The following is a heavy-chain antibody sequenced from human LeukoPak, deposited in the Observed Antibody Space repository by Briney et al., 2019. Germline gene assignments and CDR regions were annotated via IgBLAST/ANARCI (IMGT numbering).Heavy chain of an antibody. D-gene: IGHD3-9*01. Sequence: GGSLRLSCAASEFTFRTYNMNWVRQAPGKGLEWVSYITRTSDTIYYGDSVKGRFTVSRDNARNSLYLQMNSLRAEDTAVYYCASRRYYDILTGRTFDYWGQGTLVTVSS. CDR2: ITRTSDTI. CDR3: ASRRYYDILTGRTFDY. CDR1: EFTFRTYN. V-gene: IGHV3-48*01. J-gene: IGHJ4*02.